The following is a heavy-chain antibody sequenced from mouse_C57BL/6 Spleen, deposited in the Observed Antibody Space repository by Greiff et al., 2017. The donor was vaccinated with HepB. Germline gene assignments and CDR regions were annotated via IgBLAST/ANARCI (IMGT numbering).Heavy chain of an antibody. Sequence: EVKLQQPGPELVKPGASVKIPCKASGYTFTDYNMDWVKQSHGKSLEWIGDINPNNGGTIYNQKFKGKATLTVDKSSSTAYMELRSLTSEDTAVYYCARGDYYGSTYYFDYWGQGTTLTVSS. D-gene: IGHD1-1*01. CDR1: GYTFTDYN. V-gene: IGHV1-18*01. J-gene: IGHJ2*01. CDR2: INPNNGGT. CDR3: ARGDYYGSTYYFDY.